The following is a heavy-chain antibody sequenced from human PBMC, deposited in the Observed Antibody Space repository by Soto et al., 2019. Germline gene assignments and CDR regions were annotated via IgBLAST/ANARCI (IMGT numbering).Heavy chain of an antibody. J-gene: IGHJ3*02. CDR2: IYYSGSA. CDR3: ARQGSRAFDI. D-gene: IGHD2-15*01. V-gene: IGHV4-39*01. Sequence: PSETLSLTCTVSGGSISTSVYYWGWIRQPPGRGLEWMANIYYSGSAYYNPSLKSRVSTSVDTSKNQFSLKLRSVTAADTAVYYCARQGSRAFDIWGQGT. CDR1: GGSISTSVYY.